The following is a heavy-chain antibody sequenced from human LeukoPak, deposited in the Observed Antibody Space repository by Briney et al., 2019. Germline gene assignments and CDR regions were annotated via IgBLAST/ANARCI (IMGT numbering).Heavy chain of an antibody. Sequence: PGGSLRLSCAASGFTFSSYGMHWVRQAPGKGLEWVAVIWYDGSNKYYADSVKGRFTISRDNSKNTLYLQMDSLRVEDTALYYCARAGVSGRHELDYWGQGTLVTVSS. CDR1: GFTFSSYG. J-gene: IGHJ4*02. CDR2: IWYDGSNK. D-gene: IGHD3-10*01. V-gene: IGHV3-33*01. CDR3: ARAGVSGRHELDY.